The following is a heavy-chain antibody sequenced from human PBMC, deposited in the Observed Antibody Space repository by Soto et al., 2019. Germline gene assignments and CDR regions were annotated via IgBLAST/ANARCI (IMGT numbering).Heavy chain of an antibody. V-gene: IGHV1-69*13. Sequence: ASVKVSWKASGGTFSSYAISWVRQAPGQRLEWMGGIIPIFGTANYAQKFQGRVTITADESTSTAYMELSSLRSEDTAVYYCASTYSYGQYYHYGMAVWGQGTTVTVSS. CDR2: IIPIFGTA. D-gene: IGHD5-18*01. CDR1: GGTFSSYA. CDR3: ASTYSYGQYYHYGMAV. J-gene: IGHJ6*02.